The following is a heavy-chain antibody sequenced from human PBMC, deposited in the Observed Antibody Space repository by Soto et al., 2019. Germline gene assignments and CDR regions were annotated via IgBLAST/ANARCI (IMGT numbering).Heavy chain of an antibody. CDR3: AKDRPSIVVVPAAILENWYFDL. CDR2: ISGSGGST. Sequence: EVQLLESGGGLVQPGGSLRLSCAASGFTFSSYAMSWVRQAPGKGLEWVSAISGSGGSTYYADSVKGRFTISRDNSKNTLYLQMNSLRAEDTAVYYCAKDRPSIVVVPAAILENWYFDLWGRGTLVTVSS. J-gene: IGHJ2*01. D-gene: IGHD2-2*02. V-gene: IGHV3-23*01. CDR1: GFTFSSYA.